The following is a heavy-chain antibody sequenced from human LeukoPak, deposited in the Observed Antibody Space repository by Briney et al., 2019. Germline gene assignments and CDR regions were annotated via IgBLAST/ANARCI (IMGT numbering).Heavy chain of an antibody. CDR1: GYTFTSYG. D-gene: IGHD1-26*01. V-gene: IGHV1-18*01. CDR2: ISAYNGNT. CDR3: ARVESLVGATPFDY. J-gene: IGHJ4*02. Sequence: ASVKVSCKASGYTFTSYGISWVRQAPGQGLEWMGWISAYNGNTNYAQKRQGRVTMTTDTSTSTAYMELRSLRSDDTAVYYCARVESLVGATPFDYWGQGTLVTVSS.